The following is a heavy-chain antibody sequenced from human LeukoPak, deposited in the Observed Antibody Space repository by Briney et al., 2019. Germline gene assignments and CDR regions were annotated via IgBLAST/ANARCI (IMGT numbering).Heavy chain of an antibody. D-gene: IGHD2-21*02. CDR3: ARSTYCGGDCYAPDY. CDR2: IWYDGSNK. J-gene: IGHJ4*02. Sequence: PGGSLRLSCAASGFTFSSYGMHWVRQAPGKGLEWVAVIWYDGSNKYYADSVKGRFTISRDNSKNTLYLQMNSLRAEDTAVYYCARSTYCGGDCYAPDYWGQGTLVTVSS. V-gene: IGHV3-33*01. CDR1: GFTFSSYG.